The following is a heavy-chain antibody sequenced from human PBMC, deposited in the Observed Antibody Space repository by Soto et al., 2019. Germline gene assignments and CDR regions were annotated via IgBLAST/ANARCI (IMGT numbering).Heavy chain of an antibody. CDR2: IIPIFGTA. CDR3: ASRDVRNGVYYYYGMDV. V-gene: IGHV1-69*01. J-gene: IGHJ6*02. Sequence: QVQLVQSGAEVKKPGSSVKVSCKASGGTFSSYAISWVRQAPGQGLEWMGGIIPIFGTANYAQKFQGRVTITADESTSTAYMELSSLRSEDTAVYYCASRDVRNGVYYYYGMDVWGQGTTVTVSS. CDR1: GGTFSSYA. D-gene: IGHD2-8*01.